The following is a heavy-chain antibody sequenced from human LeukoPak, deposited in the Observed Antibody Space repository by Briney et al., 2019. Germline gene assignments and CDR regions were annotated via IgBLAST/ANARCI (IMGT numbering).Heavy chain of an antibody. CDR1: GFTFSSYA. V-gene: IGHV3-23*01. J-gene: IGHJ4*02. D-gene: IGHD3-3*01. CDR3: AKDQGGYDFTVGLDY. CDR2: ISGSGGST. Sequence: GGSLRLSCAAPGFTFSSYAMSWVRQAPGKGLEWVSAISGSGGSTYYAGSVKGRFTISRDNSKNTLYLQMNSLRAEDTAVYYCAKDQGGYDFTVGLDYWGQGTLVTVSS.